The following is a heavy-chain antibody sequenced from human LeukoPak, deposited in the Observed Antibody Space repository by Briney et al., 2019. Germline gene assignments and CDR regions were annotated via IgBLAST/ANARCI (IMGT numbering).Heavy chain of an antibody. CDR1: GFTFSRYG. D-gene: IGHD6-13*01. V-gene: IGHV3-33*01. Sequence: PGGSLRLSCAASGFTFSRYGMHWVRQAPGKGLEWVAVIWSDGSNKYYVDSVKGRFTISRDNSKNTLYLQMNSLRAEDTALYYCARDSSSWFFDYWGQGTLVTVSS. CDR3: ARDSSSWFFDY. CDR2: IWSDGSNK. J-gene: IGHJ4*02.